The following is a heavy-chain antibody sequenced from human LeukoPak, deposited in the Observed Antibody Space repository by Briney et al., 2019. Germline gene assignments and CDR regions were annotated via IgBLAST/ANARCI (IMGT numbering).Heavy chain of an antibody. V-gene: IGHV4-39*07. CDR2: IYYSGST. J-gene: IGHJ4*02. D-gene: IGHD1-1*01. Sequence: SETLSLTCTVSGGSISSSSYYWGWIRQPPGKGLEWIGSIYYSGSTYYNPSLKSRVTISVDTSKNQFSLKLGSVTAADTAVYYCAREERGLMVYWGQGTLVTVSS. CDR3: AREERGLMVY. CDR1: GGSISSSSYY.